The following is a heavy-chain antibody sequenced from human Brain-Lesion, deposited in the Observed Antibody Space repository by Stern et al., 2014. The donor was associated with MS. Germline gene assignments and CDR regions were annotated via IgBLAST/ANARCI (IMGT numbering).Heavy chain of an antibody. D-gene: IGHD6-13*01. CDR3: ARFPASRPHVFDS. CDR2: SDHSGST. CDR1: GGSISSSNW. V-gene: IGHV4-4*02. J-gene: IGHJ4*02. Sequence: VQLVESGPGLVKPSGTLSLTCAVSGGSISSSNWWSWVRQSPGKGLEWIGESDHSGSTISNPSLKSRATVSVEKSKNRFSLNLRSVTAADTAVYFCARFPASRPHVFDSWGQGTLVTVSS.